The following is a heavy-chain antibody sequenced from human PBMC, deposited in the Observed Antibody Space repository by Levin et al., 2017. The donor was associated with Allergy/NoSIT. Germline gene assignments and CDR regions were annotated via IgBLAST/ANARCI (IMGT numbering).Heavy chain of an antibody. J-gene: IGHJ6*03. CDR2: ISSSSNYI. Sequence: GGSLRLSCAVSGFTFSGYSMNWVRQAPGKGLEWVSSISSSSNYIYYADSVKGRFTISRDNAKNSLYLQMNSLRAEDTAVYYCARASNNRRDIYYYYYYMDVWGKGTTVTVSS. D-gene: IGHD4-11*01. CDR3: ARASNNRRDIYYYYYYMDV. V-gene: IGHV3-21*01. CDR1: GFTFSGYS.